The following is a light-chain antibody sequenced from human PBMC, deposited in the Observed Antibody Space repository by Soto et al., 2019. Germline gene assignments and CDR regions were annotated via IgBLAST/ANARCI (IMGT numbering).Light chain of an antibody. CDR3: SSYTIIDTVV. CDR1: SSDVGNYNY. CDR2: EVS. Sequence: QPVLTQPASVSGSPGQSITISCTGTSSDVGNYNYVSWYQQHPGKAPKLIIFEVSDRPSGISDRFSGSKSGDTASLTISGLQAEDEADYYCSSYTIIDTVVFGGGTKLTVL. V-gene: IGLV2-14*01. J-gene: IGLJ2*01.